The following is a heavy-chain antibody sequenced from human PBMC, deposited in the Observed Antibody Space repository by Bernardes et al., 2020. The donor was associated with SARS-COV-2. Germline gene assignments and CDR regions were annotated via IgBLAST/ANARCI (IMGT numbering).Heavy chain of an antibody. V-gene: IGHV1-8*01. J-gene: IGHJ4*02. Sequence: ASVKVSCKASGYTFSSYDINWVRQATGQGLEWMGWVNPKNGNTDYLQKFQGRLTMTTDTSMNTAYMELSSLRSEDTAVYYCARGEVLNAWGQGTLITVSS. CDR3: ARGEVLNA. CDR2: VNPKNGNT. CDR1: GYTFSSYD. D-gene: IGHD2-8*01.